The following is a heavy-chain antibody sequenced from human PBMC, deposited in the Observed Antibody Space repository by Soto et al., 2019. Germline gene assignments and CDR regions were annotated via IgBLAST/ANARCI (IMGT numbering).Heavy chain of an antibody. Sequence: SVKVSCKASGGTFSSYAISWVRQAPGQGLEWMGGIIPIFGTANYAQKFQGRVTITADKSTSTAYMELSSLRSEDTAVYYCARSGDILTGGEGYYYYGMDVWGQGTTVTVSS. CDR3: ARSGDILTGGEGYYYYGMDV. J-gene: IGHJ6*02. V-gene: IGHV1-69*06. CDR2: IIPIFGTA. CDR1: GGTFSSYA. D-gene: IGHD3-9*01.